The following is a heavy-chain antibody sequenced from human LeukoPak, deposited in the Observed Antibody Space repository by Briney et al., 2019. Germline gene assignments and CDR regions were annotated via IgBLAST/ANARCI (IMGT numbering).Heavy chain of an antibody. Sequence: PSETLSLTCTVSSGSISNYYWSWIRQPPGKGLESIGYIHYTGSTTYNPSLKSRVTISVDTSKNQFSLRLTSVTAADTAMYYCARQTGSGLFTLPGGQGPLVTVSS. CDR1: SGSISNYY. CDR2: IHYTGST. D-gene: IGHD3/OR15-3a*01. V-gene: IGHV4-59*08. J-gene: IGHJ4*02. CDR3: ARQTGSGLFTLP.